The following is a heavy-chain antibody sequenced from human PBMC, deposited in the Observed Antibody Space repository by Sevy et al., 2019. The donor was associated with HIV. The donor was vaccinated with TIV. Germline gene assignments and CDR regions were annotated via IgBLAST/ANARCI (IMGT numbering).Heavy chain of an antibody. CDR3: ARAPSGSQGPGQYFHH. D-gene: IGHD1-26*01. CDR1: GYTFTNYH. J-gene: IGHJ1*01. V-gene: IGHV1-18*01. CDR2: ITTNNGNT. Sequence: ASVKVSCKASGYTFTNYHITWVRQAPGQGLEWMGWITTNNGNTNYARRLQGRVTMTTDTSTATAYMELRSLRSDDTAVYYCARAPSGSQGPGQYFHHWGQGTLVTVSS.